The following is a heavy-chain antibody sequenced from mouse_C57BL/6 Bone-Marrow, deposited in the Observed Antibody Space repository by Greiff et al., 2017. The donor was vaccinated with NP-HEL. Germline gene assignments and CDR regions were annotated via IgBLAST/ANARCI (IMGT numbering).Heavy chain of an antibody. CDR2: ISSGGSYT. J-gene: IGHJ2*01. Sequence: EVHLVESGGDLVKPGGSLKLSCAASGFTFSSYGMSWVRQTPDKRLEWVATISSGGSYTYYPDSVKGRFTISRDNAKNTLYLQMSSLKSEDTAMYYCARQGDGYYPYYFDYWGQGTTLTVSS. V-gene: IGHV5-6*01. CDR1: GFTFSSYG. D-gene: IGHD2-3*01. CDR3: ARQGDGYYPYYFDY.